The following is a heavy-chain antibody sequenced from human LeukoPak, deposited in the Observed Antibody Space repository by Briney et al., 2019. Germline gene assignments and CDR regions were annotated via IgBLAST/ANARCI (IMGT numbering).Heavy chain of an antibody. CDR1: GGSVSDSS. CDR2: IFGSGGS. CDR3: AQGAYGFGKKHTYYYIEV. D-gene: IGHD3-10*01. J-gene: IGHJ6*03. V-gene: IGHV4-4*07. Sequence: SETLSLTCSVSGGSVSDSSWSWIRQPAGKGLEWIGRIFGSGGSTYNPSLKGRVTMSVDTSKNQFSLKLTSLTAADTALYFCAQGAYGFGKKHTYYYIEVWGKGTTVTVSS.